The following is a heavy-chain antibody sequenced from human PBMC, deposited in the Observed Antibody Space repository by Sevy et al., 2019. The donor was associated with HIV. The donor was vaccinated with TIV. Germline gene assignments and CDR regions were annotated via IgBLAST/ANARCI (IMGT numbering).Heavy chain of an antibody. V-gene: IGHV1-69*13. J-gene: IGHJ6*02. CDR3: AKSLTVAGTYYYGMDV. CDR2: IIPIFGTA. CDR1: GGTFSSYA. D-gene: IGHD6-19*01. Sequence: ASVKVSCKASGGTFSSYAISWVRQAPGQGLEWMGGIIPIFGTANYAQKFQGRVTITADESTSTAYMELSSLRSEDTAVYYCAKSLTVAGTYYYGMDVWGQRTTVTVSS.